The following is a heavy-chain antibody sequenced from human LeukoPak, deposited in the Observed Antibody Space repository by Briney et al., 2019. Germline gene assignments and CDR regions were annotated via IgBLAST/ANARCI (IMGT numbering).Heavy chain of an antibody. CDR2: ISGSGGST. CDR3: AKSPAYYYDSSGYYYFDY. D-gene: IGHD3-22*01. V-gene: IGHV3-23*01. CDR1: GFTFSIYA. J-gene: IGHJ4*02. Sequence: GGSLRLSCAASGFTFSIYAMTWVRQAPGKGLEWVSAISGSGGSTYYADSVKGRFTISRDNSKNTLYLQMNSLRAEDTAVFYCAKSPAYYYDSSGYYYFDYWGQGTLVTVSS.